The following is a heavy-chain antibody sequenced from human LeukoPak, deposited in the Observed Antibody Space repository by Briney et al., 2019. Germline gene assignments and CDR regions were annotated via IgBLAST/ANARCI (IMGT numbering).Heavy chain of an antibody. J-gene: IGHJ5*02. Sequence: PSETLSLICAVYGGLFRGYYWIWIRQPPGKALEGIGEINHSGSTNFSPSIKSRVTISVDKSKNQFSLKVSSVTAADTAVYYCATGGGNEIWFDPWGQGTLVSVSS. D-gene: IGHD1-1*01. V-gene: IGHV4-34*01. CDR1: GGLFRGYY. CDR2: INHSGST. CDR3: ATGGGNEIWFDP.